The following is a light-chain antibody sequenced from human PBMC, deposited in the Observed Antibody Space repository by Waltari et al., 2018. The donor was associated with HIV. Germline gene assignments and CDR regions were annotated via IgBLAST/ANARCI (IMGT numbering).Light chain of an antibody. CDR3: ASFTGDNTVI. CDR1: DSDFGLYNF. V-gene: IGLV2-14*03. Sequence: AVTQPASVSGLPGHSTTISCTGDDSDFGLYNFVSWYQQHSGNPPRLILYDVDSRASGVSDRFSGSMSGNTASLTISGLRAEDEGHYYCASFTGDNTVIFGGGTEVTVL. CDR2: DVD. J-gene: IGLJ2*01.